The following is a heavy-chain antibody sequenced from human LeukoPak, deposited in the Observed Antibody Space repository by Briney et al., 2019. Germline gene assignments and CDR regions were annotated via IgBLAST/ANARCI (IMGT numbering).Heavy chain of an antibody. J-gene: IGHJ4*02. Sequence: KPGGSLRLSCAASGFTFSSYGMHWVRQAPGKGLEWVAFIRNDGSNKYYADSVKGRFTISRDNSKNTLYLQMNSLRAEDTAVYYCAKLLSNSGRFLYWGQGTLVTVSS. CDR2: IRNDGSNK. CDR1: GFTFSSYG. CDR3: AKLLSNSGRFLY. V-gene: IGHV3-30*02. D-gene: IGHD4-23*01.